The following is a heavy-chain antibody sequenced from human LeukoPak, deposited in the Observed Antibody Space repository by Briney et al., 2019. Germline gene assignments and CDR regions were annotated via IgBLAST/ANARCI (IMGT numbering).Heavy chain of an antibody. CDR1: GFTFSSYA. Sequence: GSLRLSCAASGFTFSSYAVSWVRQAPGKGLEWVSAISGSGGSTYYADSVKGRFTISRDNSKNTLYLQMNSLRAEDTAVYYCAKDRAGSNWSYYFDYWGQGTLVTVSS. CDR2: ISGSGGST. CDR3: AKDRAGSNWSYYFDY. V-gene: IGHV3-23*01. D-gene: IGHD1-26*01. J-gene: IGHJ4*02.